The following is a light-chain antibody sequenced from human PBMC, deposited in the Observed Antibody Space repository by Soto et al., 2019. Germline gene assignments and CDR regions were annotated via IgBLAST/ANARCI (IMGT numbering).Light chain of an antibody. V-gene: IGKV3-20*01. Sequence: EVVLTQSPGTLSLSPGGSCTLSCMAIQRVSTSFIDWYQQKPGEAPRLLMYGASNRATGIPDRFSGSGSGTDFTLTISRLEPEEFAVYYCQQYGGSPPGVTFGGGTKVDIK. CDR3: QQYGGSPPGVT. CDR2: GAS. J-gene: IGKJ4*01. CDR1: QRVSTSF.